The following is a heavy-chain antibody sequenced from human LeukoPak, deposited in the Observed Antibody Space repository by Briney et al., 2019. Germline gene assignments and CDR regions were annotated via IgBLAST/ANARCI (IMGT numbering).Heavy chain of an antibody. J-gene: IGHJ4*02. D-gene: IGHD3-10*01. CDR1: GGSISSYY. CDR3: ARTPEERFGESHLDY. CDR2: IYYSGST. Sequence: SETLSLTCTVSGGSISSYYWSWIRQPPGKGLEWIGYIYYSGSTNYNPSLKSRVTISVDTSKNQFSLKLSSVTAADTAVYYCARTPEERFGESHLDYWGQGTLVTVSS. V-gene: IGHV4-59*01.